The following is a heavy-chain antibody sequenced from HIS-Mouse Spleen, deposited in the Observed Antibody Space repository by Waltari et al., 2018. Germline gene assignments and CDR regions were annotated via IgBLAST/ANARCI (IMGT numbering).Heavy chain of an antibody. J-gene: IGHJ4*02. D-gene: IGHD6-19*01. Sequence: QVQLVESGGGVVQPGRSLRLSCAASGFTFSSYGMHWGSQAPGMGLEWVAVISYDGSNKYYADSVKGRFTISRDNSKNTLYLQMNSLRAEDTAVYYCAKASSGWLDYWGQGTLVTVSS. CDR3: AKASSGWLDY. CDR2: ISYDGSNK. V-gene: IGHV3-30*18. CDR1: GFTFSSYG.